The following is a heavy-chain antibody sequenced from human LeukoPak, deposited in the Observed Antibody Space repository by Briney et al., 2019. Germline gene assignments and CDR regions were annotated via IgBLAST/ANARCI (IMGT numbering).Heavy chain of an antibody. CDR1: GYTFASYW. J-gene: IGHJ4*02. CDR3: ARQAVTGLFFDF. D-gene: IGHD4-17*01. CDR2: IYPVDSDT. V-gene: IGHV5-51*01. Sequence: GKSLRISCKGSGYTFASYWIGWVRQIPGKGLEWMGIIYPVDSDTRYSPSFQGQVTISVDKSIGTAYLQWSSLKASDTAMYFCARQAVTGLFFDFWAQGTLVAVSS.